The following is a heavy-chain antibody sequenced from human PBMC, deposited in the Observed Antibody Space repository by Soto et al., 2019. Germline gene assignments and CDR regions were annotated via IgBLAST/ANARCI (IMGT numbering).Heavy chain of an antibody. D-gene: IGHD2-15*01. J-gene: IGHJ6*02. V-gene: IGHV4-4*02. CDR3: ARVAPEEGSYYYSLDV. CDR2: IYHSGLT. Sequence: PSETLSLTCAVSGGSISSSNWWNWVRQPPGKGLEWIGEIYHSGLTNYNPSLRSRVTISVDKSKNQFSLKLTSVTAADTAVYFCARVAPEEGSYYYSLDVWGQGTTVTVSS. CDR1: GGSISSSNW.